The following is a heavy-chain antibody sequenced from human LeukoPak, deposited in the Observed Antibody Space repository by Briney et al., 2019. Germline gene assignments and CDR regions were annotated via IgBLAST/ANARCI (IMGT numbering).Heavy chain of an antibody. Sequence: ASVKVSCKASGYTFTGYYMHWVRQAPGQGLEWMGWINPNSGGTNYAQKFQGRVTMTRDTSVSTTYMGLSRLRSDDTAVYYCARDLTQWPNARSTLGDWGQGTLVTVSS. D-gene: IGHD6-19*01. CDR1: GYTFTGYY. CDR2: INPNSGGT. V-gene: IGHV1-2*02. J-gene: IGHJ4*02. CDR3: ARDLTQWPNARSTLGD.